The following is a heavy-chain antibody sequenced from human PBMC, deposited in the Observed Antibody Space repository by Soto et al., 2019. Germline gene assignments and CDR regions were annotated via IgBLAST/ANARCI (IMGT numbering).Heavy chain of an antibody. CDR1: GFTFSSYW. Sequence: GGSLRLSCAASGFTFSSYWMHWVRQAPGKGLVWVSRINSDGSSTSYADSVKGRFTISRDNAKNTLYLQMNSLRAEDTAVYYCARVGLGYSYGLDYWGQGTLVTVSS. V-gene: IGHV3-74*01. D-gene: IGHD5-18*01. J-gene: IGHJ4*02. CDR3: ARVGLGYSYGLDY. CDR2: INSDGSST.